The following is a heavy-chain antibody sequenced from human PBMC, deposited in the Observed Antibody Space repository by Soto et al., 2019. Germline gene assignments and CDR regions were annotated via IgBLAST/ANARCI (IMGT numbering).Heavy chain of an antibody. CDR2: IWYDGSNK. J-gene: IGHJ6*02. Sequence: GGSLRLSCAASGFTFSSYGMHWVRQAPGKGLEWVAVIWYDGSNKYYADSVKGRFTISRDNSKNTLYLQMNSLRAEDTAVYFCARGDALLGDWYYGMDVWGQGTTVTVSS. V-gene: IGHV3-33*01. D-gene: IGHD3-16*01. CDR3: ARGDALLGDWYYGMDV. CDR1: GFTFSSYG.